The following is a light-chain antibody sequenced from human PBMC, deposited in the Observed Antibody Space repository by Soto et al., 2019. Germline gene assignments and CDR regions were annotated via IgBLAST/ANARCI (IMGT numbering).Light chain of an antibody. Sequence: EIVLTQSPGTLSLSPGERATLSCRASQSVSSSYLAWYQQKPGQAPRLLIYGAYSRATGIPDRFSGSGSGTAFTLTISRLEPEDFAVYYCQQYGSSPLFTFGPGTKVDIK. V-gene: IGKV3-20*01. CDR2: GAY. CDR3: QQYGSSPLFT. CDR1: QSVSSSY. J-gene: IGKJ3*01.